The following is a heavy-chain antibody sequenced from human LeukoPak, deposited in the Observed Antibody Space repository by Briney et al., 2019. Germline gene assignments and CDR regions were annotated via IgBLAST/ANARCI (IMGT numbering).Heavy chain of an antibody. CDR2: ISSDGNNK. CDR3: AKDTSMWHHFDY. Sequence: GWSLRLSCAASGFTFSTFGIHWVRQAPGKGLEWVALISSDGNNKYYADSVKGRFTISRDNSKNTLYLQMNSLRAEDTAVYFCAKDTSMWHHFDYWGQGTLVTVSS. V-gene: IGHV3-30*18. J-gene: IGHJ4*02. CDR1: GFTFSTFG. D-gene: IGHD2-21*01.